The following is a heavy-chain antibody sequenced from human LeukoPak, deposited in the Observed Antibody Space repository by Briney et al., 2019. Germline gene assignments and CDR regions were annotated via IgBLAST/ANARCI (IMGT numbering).Heavy chain of an antibody. V-gene: IGHV3-74*01. CDR2: INSDGSST. CDR1: GFTFSSYW. D-gene: IGHD6-13*01. J-gene: IGHJ4*02. Sequence: AGGSLRLSCAASGFTFSSYWMHWVRQAPGKGLVWVSRINSDGSSTSYADSVKGRFTISRDNAKNTLYLQMNSLRAEDTAVYYCAPGVQLVRYFDYWGQRTLVTVSS. CDR3: APGVQLVRYFDY.